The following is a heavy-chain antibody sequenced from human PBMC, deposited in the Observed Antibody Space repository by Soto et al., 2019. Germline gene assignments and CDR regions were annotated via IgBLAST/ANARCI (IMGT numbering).Heavy chain of an antibody. CDR1: GFSFNSYW. CDR2: LNSDGTDT. J-gene: IGHJ6*02. V-gene: IGHV3-74*01. Sequence: EVQLVESGGGLVQPGGSLRLSCAASGFSFNSYWMHWVRQAPGSGLVWVSRLNSDGTDTDYADSVKGRFTISRDTAKDTLYLQMNSLRTEDTAVYYCARELTALGMDVGGQGTTVTFSS. CDR3: ARELTALGMDV. D-gene: IGHD3-9*01.